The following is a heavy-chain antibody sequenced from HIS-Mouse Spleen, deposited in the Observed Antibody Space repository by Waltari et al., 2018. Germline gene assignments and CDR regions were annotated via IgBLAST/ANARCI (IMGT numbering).Heavy chain of an antibody. Sequence: EVQLVESGGGLVQPGGSLRLPCSASGFTFISYWMHWVRQAPGNGLVWVSRINSDGSSTSYADSVKGRFTISRDNAKNTLYLQMNSLRAEDTAVYYCARDLELDAFDIWGQGTMVTVSS. CDR2: INSDGSST. CDR1: GFTFISYW. D-gene: IGHD1-1*01. V-gene: IGHV3-74*01. J-gene: IGHJ3*02. CDR3: ARDLELDAFDI.